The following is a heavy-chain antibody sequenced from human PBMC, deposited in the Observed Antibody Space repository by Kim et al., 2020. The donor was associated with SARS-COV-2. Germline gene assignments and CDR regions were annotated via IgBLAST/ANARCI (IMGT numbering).Heavy chain of an antibody. CDR1: GFTFSSYS. J-gene: IGHJ4*02. Sequence: GGSLRLSCAASGFTFSSYSMNWVRQAPGKGLEWVSYISSSSSTLYYADSAKGRFTISRDNAKNSLYLQMHSLRDEDTAVYYCARASLGGYAFDYWGQRILVTVSS. V-gene: IGHV3-48*02. CDR2: ISSSSSTL. D-gene: IGHD5-12*01. CDR3: ARASLGGYAFDY.